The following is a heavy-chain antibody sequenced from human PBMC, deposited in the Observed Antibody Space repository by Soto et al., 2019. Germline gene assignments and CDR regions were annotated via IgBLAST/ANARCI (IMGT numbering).Heavy chain of an antibody. Sequence: GESLKISCKGSGYSFTSYWIGWVRQMPGKGLEWMGIIYPGDSDTRYSPSFQGQVTISADKSISTAYLQWSSLKASDTAMYYCARTVDYYASSGHAFDIWGQGTMVTVSS. D-gene: IGHD3-22*01. CDR2: IYPGDSDT. CDR1: GYSFTSYW. J-gene: IGHJ3*02. V-gene: IGHV5-51*01. CDR3: ARTVDYYASSGHAFDI.